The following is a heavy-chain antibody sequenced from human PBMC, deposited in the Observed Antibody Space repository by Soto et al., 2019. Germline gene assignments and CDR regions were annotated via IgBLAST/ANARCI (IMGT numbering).Heavy chain of an antibody. V-gene: IGHV3-48*01. CDR1: GFTFSRYM. CDR3: ARTGIAASGTMYGTDV. CDR2: ISRSSSTI. J-gene: IGHJ6*02. Sequence: GGSLRLSCAASGFTFSRYMMNWVRQAPGKGLEWVASISRSSSTIYYADSVKGRFTISRDNAKNSLSLQMNSLRGDDTAVYYCARTGIAASGTMYGTDVWGQGTTVTVSS. D-gene: IGHD6-13*01.